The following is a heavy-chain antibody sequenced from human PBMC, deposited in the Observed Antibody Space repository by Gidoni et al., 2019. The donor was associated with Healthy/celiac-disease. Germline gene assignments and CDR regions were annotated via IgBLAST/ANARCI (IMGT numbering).Heavy chain of an antibody. CDR3: RVLDRYFDWFGLDY. V-gene: IGHV4-39*01. Sequence: QLQLQESGPGLVQPSETQALTCTVSGRSSISSINYWGCIRQPPGKGLEWIVRIYASWSTYYHPSLKSRVTISVDTSKNQFSLKLSSVTAADTAVYYCRVLDRYFDWFGLDYWGQGTLVTVSS. J-gene: IGHJ4*02. CDR1: GRSSISSINY. CDR2: IYASWST. D-gene: IGHD3-9*01.